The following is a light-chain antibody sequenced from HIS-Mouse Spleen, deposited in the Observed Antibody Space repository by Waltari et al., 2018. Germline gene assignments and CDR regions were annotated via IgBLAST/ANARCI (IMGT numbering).Light chain of an antibody. CDR2: EGS. CDR1: SSDVGSYNL. CDR3: CSYAGSSTFYV. J-gene: IGLJ1*01. V-gene: IGLV2-23*03. Sequence: PGQSITISCTGTSSDVGSYNLVSWYQQHPGKAPKLMIYEGSKRPSGVSNLFSGSKSGNTASLTISGLQAEDEADYYCCSYAGSSTFYVFGTGTKVTVL.